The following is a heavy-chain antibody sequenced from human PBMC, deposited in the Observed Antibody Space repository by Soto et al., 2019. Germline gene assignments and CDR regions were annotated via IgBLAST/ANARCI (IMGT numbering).Heavy chain of an antibody. Sequence: SETLSLTWAVFGGSFSDSYWSWIRQSPGKGLEWIGEITSSGSTYYLPSLTSRVTISGDTSKNQFSLEVRSVTAADTAVYYCARGRPAIATRWFDSWGQGTLVTVSS. CDR1: GGSFSDSY. CDR3: ARGRPAIATRWFDS. J-gene: IGHJ5*01. D-gene: IGHD1-1*01. CDR2: ITSSGST. V-gene: IGHV4-34*01.